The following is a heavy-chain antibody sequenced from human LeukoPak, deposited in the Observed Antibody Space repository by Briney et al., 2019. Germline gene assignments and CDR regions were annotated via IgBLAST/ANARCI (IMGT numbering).Heavy chain of an antibody. V-gene: IGHV1-46*01. D-gene: IGHD3-22*01. J-gene: IGHJ4*02. CDR3: ARDEVAYYDSSGPEPFDY. CDR1: GYTFTSYY. Sequence: ASVKVSCKASGYTFTSYYMHWVRQAPGQGLEWMGIINPRAGSTSYAQKFQGRVTMTRDTSTSTVYMELSSLRSEDTAVYYCARDEVAYYDSSGPEPFDYWGQGTLVTVSS. CDR2: INPRAGST.